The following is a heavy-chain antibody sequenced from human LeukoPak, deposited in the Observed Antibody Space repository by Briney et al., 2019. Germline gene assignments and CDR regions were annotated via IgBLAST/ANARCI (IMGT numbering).Heavy chain of an antibody. V-gene: IGHV1-46*01. D-gene: IGHD5/OR15-5a*01. J-gene: IGHJ4*02. CDR1: GYTFTSYY. CDR2: INPSGGST. CDR3: ARGSTPYYFDY. Sequence: ASVKVSCKASGYTFTSYYMHCVRQAPGQGLEWMGIINPSGGSTSYTQKFQGRVTMTRDTSTSTVYMELSSLRPEDTAVYYCARGSTPYYFDYWGQGTLVTVSS.